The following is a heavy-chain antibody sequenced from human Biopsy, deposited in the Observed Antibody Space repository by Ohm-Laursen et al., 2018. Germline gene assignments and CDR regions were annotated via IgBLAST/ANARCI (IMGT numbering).Heavy chain of an antibody. D-gene: IGHD3-10*01. CDR1: GDSITSYF. Sequence: GTLSLTCPVSGDSITSYFWNWIRQAPGKGLEWIGNIYYRGNTNYSPSLKSRAPISQDSSKNQFSLNLNSVTATDTAVYYCARRLPLRGFAFDVWGQGTVVTVS. V-gene: IGHV4-59*08. CDR3: ARRLPLRGFAFDV. J-gene: IGHJ3*01. CDR2: IYYRGNT.